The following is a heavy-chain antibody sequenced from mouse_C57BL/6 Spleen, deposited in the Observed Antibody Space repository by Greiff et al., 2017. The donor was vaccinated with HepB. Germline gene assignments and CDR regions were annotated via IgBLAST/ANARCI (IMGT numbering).Heavy chain of an antibody. CDR2: IYPRSGNT. Sequence: VQVVESGAELARPGASVKLSCKASGYTFTSYGISWVKQRTGQVLEWIGEIYPRSGNTYYNEKFKGKATLTADKSSSTAYMELRSLTSEDSAVYFCARSNGSIPFAYWGQGTLVTVSA. CDR1: GYTFTSYG. CDR3: ARSNGSIPFAY. J-gene: IGHJ3*01. V-gene: IGHV1-81*01. D-gene: IGHD1-1*01.